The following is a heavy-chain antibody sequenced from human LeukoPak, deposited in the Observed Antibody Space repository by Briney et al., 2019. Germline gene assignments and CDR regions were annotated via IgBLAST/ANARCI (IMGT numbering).Heavy chain of an antibody. CDR3: ATWGQTPGGAFDI. CDR1: GYTLTELS. J-gene: IGHJ3*02. CDR2: FDPEDGET. D-gene: IGHD3-10*01. Sequence: ASVKVSCKVSGYTLTELSMHWVRQAPGKGLEWMGGFDPEDGETIYTQKFQGRVTMTEDTSTDTAYMELSSLRSEDTAVYYCATWGQTPGGAFDIWGQGTMVTVSS. V-gene: IGHV1-24*01.